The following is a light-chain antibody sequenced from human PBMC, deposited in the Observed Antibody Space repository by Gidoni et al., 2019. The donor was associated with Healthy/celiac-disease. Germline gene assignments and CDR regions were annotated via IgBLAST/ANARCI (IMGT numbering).Light chain of an antibody. CDR2: WAS. V-gene: IGKV4-1*01. J-gene: IGKJ1*01. Sequence: DIVMRQSPDSLAVSLGERATINCKSRQSVLYSSNNKNYLAWYQQKPGQPPKLLIYWASTRESGVPDRFSGSGSGTDFTLTISSLQAEDVAVYYCQQYFRTPRTFGPGTKVEI. CDR3: QQYFRTPRT. CDR1: QSVLYSSNNKNY.